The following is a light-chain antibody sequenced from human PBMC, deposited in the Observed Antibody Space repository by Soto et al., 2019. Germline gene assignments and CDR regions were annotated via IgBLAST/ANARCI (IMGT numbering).Light chain of an antibody. CDR2: GAS. CDR3: RQYGRSLGSA. J-gene: IGKJ4*01. Sequence: EGVLTQSPGTPALSPGERATPSCGASQSVTGNYLAWYQQKPGQAPRLLIFGASTRATGIPDRFSGSGSGTDFTLTISRLEPEDFAVYFCRQYGRSLGSAFGGGTKVDIK. CDR1: QSVTGNY. V-gene: IGKV3-20*01.